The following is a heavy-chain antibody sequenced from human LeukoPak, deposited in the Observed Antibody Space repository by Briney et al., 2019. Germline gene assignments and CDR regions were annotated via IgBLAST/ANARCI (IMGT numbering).Heavy chain of an antibody. CDR2: IRYDGSKK. D-gene: IGHD3-22*01. CDR3: AKTPYYYDSSGQHAFDI. J-gene: IGHJ3*02. CDR1: GFSFSNYG. Sequence: GGSLRLSCAASGFSFSNYGMHWVRQAPGKGLEWVAFIRYDGSKKDYADSVKGRFTISRDNSKNTLYLQMNSLRAEDTAVYYCAKTPYYYDSSGQHAFDIWGQGTMVTVSS. V-gene: IGHV3-30*02.